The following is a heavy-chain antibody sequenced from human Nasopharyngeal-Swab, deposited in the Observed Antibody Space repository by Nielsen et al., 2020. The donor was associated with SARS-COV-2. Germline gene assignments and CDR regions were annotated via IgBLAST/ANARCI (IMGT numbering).Heavy chain of an antibody. Sequence: SLRLSCAASGFTVSSYGMHWVRQAPGKGLEWVAVISYDGSNKYYADSVKGRFTISRDNSKNTLYLQMNSLRAEDTAVYYCATLTPFFVVVPAALDAFDIWGQGTMVTVSS. CDR1: GFTVSSYG. CDR2: ISYDGSNK. J-gene: IGHJ3*02. CDR3: ATLTPFFVVVPAALDAFDI. D-gene: IGHD2-2*01. V-gene: IGHV3-30*03.